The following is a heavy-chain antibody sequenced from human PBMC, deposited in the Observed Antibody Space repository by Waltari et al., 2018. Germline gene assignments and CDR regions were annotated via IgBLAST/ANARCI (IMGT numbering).Heavy chain of an antibody. CDR2: INHSGST. D-gene: IGHD3-22*01. J-gene: IGHJ5*02. V-gene: IGHV4-34*01. CDR3: ARGGYDSSGYYYLDWFDP. Sequence: QVQLQQWGAGLLTPSETLSLTCAVYGGSFSGYYWSWIRHPPGEGLEWIGEINHSGSTNYNPSLKSRVTISVDTSKNQFSLKLSSVTAADTAVYYCARGGYDSSGYYYLDWFDPWGQGTLVTVSS. CDR1: GGSFSGYY.